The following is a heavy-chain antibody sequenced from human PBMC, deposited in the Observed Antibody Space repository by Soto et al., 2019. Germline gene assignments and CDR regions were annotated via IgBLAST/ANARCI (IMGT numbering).Heavy chain of an antibody. CDR1: GFTFSSYA. V-gene: IGHV3-30-3*01. D-gene: IGHD3-22*01. CDR2: ISNDGSNK. Sequence: GGSLRLSCAASGFTFSSYAMHWVRKAPGKGLEWVAVISNDGSNKYYADSVKGRFTISRDNSKNTLYLQMNSLRAEDTAVYYCARDSYYDSSGYYFYYYYYGMDVWGQGTTVTVSS. J-gene: IGHJ6*02. CDR3: ARDSYYDSSGYYFYYYYYGMDV.